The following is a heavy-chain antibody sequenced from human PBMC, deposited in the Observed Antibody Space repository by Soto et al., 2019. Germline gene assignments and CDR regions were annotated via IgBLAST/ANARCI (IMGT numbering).Heavy chain of an antibody. CDR1: GFTFSDYS. CDR3: AKEGYTIYYYMDV. V-gene: IGHV3-21*04. J-gene: IGHJ6*03. D-gene: IGHD3-16*02. Sequence: GGSLRLSCAASGFTFSDYSMNWVRQAPGKGLEWVSSISSRSSHIYYAESVKGRFTISRDNSKNTLYLQMNSLRAEDTAVYYCAKEGYTIYYYMDVWGKGTTVTVSS. CDR2: ISSRSSHI.